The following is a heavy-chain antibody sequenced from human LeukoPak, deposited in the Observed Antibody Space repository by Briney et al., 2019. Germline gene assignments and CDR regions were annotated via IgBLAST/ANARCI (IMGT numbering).Heavy chain of an antibody. Sequence: GASVKVSCKGSGYAFTIYGISWVRQAPGQGLGWMGWISAYNGNTNYAQKLQGRVTMTTDTSTSTAYMELSSLRSDDRAVYFCARGHGSGSTNWFDPWGQGTLVTVSS. CDR1: GYAFTIYG. D-gene: IGHD3-10*01. CDR2: ISAYNGNT. V-gene: IGHV1-18*01. J-gene: IGHJ5*02. CDR3: ARGHGSGSTNWFDP.